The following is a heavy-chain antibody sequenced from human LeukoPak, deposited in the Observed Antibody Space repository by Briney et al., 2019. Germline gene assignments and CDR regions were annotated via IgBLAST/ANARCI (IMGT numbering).Heavy chain of an antibody. D-gene: IGHD4-17*01. Sequence: GGSLRLSCAASGFTFSDYYMNWIRQAPGKGLEWVSYISSSSSYTNYADSVKGRFTISRNNAKNSLYLQMNSLRVEDTAIYYCARAGATTTVTSPPGYWGQGTLVTVSS. CDR2: ISSSSSYT. CDR3: ARAGATTTVTSPPGY. CDR1: GFTFSDYY. V-gene: IGHV3-11*06. J-gene: IGHJ4*02.